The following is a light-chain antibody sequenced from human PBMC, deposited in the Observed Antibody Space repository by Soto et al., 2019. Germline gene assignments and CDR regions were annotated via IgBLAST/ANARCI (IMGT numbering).Light chain of an antibody. CDR1: TSTFGADYD. V-gene: IGLV1-40*01. Sequence: QSVLTQPPSVSGAPGRRAPIPSTGSTSTFGADYDVHWYKYVAGAAPKLLINTNSVRPSGVPDRFSGSKSGTSASLAITGLQADDEADYYCQSYDISLSGAYVFGTGTKVTVL. J-gene: IGLJ1*01. CDR3: QSYDISLSGAYV. CDR2: TNS.